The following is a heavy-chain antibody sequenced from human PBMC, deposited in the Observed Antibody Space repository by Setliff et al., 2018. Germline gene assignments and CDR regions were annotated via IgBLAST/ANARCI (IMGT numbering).Heavy chain of an antibody. CDR2: IIGDGEKT. V-gene: IGHV3-23*01. D-gene: IGHD5-18*01. Sequence: GGSLRLSCAASGFSFNISVMTWVRQAPGKGLEWVASIIGDGEKTYYADFVKGRFTISRDNAKNSLYLQMNSLRVEDTAVYYCARDGGMGMVKGYYYGLDAWGPGTSVTVSS. CDR1: GFSFNISV. CDR3: ARDGGMGMVKGYYYGLDA. J-gene: IGHJ6*02.